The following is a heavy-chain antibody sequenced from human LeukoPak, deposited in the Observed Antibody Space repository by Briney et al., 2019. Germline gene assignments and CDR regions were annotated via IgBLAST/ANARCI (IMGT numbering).Heavy chain of an antibody. Sequence: SETLSLTCTVSGDSISSSSYYWGWIRQPPGRGLEWIGRVSYSGSTYYNPSLKSRVTLSVDTSKNQFSLKLSSVAAADTAVYYCARQKRWDGYTLDSWGQGTLVNVSS. CDR3: ARQKRWDGYTLDS. V-gene: IGHV4-39*01. CDR1: GDSISSSSYY. J-gene: IGHJ4*02. D-gene: IGHD5-24*01. CDR2: VSYSGST.